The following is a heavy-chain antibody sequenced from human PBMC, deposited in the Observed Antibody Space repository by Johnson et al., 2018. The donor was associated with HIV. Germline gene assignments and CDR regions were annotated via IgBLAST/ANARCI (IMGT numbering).Heavy chain of an antibody. CDR3: TTMSALWFGDLHVFGDGFDI. Sequence: VQLVESGGGLVKPGGSLRLSCAASGFTFNNAWMSWVRQAPGKGLEWVGRIKSKSDGGATVYAAPVKGRFTISRDDAKNTLYLQLNSLKTEDTAVYYCTTMSALWFGDLHVFGDGFDIWGQGTMVTVSS. CDR2: IKSKSDGGAT. J-gene: IGHJ3*02. V-gene: IGHV3-15*01. D-gene: IGHD3-10*01. CDR1: GFTFNNAW.